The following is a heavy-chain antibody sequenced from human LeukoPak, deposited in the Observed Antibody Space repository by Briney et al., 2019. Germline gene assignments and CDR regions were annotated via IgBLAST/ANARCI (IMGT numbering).Heavy chain of an antibody. CDR2: ISSSSSYI. J-gene: IGHJ3*02. D-gene: IGHD3-16*01. CDR1: GFTFSSYS. V-gene: IGHV3-21*01. CDR3: ASLGVAANDAFDI. Sequence: PGGSLRLSCAASGFTFSSYSMNWVRQAPGKGLKWVSSISSSSSYIYYADSVKGRFTISRDNAKNSLYLQMNSLRAEDTAVYYCASLGVAANDAFDIWGQGTMVTVSS.